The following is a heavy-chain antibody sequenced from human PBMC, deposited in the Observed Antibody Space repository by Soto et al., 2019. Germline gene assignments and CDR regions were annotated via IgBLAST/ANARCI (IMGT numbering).Heavy chain of an antibody. CDR2: ISGSGNST. CDR3: ARDVWELLRGFDP. J-gene: IGHJ5*02. CDR1: GFTFSNYA. D-gene: IGHD1-26*01. V-gene: IGHV3-23*01. Sequence: EVQLLESGGGLVQPGGSLRLSCAVSGFTFSNYAMSRVRQAPGKGLEWVSAISGSGNSTNYADSVKGRFTISRDNSKNTVYLQMNSLRAEDTAVYYCARDVWELLRGFDPWGQGTLVTVSS.